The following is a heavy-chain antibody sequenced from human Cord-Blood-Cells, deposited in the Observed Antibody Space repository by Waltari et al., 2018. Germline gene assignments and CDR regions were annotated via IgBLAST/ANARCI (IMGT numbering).Heavy chain of an antibody. D-gene: IGHD2-2*01. Sequence: QVQLQESGPGLVKPSETLSLTCAVSGYSISSGYYWGWIRQPPGKGLEWIGSIYHSGSTYYNPSLKSRVTISVDTSKSQFSLKLSSVTAADTAVYYCARALVVPAATFDYWGQGTLVTVSS. CDR1: GYSISSGYY. CDR2: IYHSGST. J-gene: IGHJ4*02. CDR3: ARALVVPAATFDY. V-gene: IGHV4-38-2*01.